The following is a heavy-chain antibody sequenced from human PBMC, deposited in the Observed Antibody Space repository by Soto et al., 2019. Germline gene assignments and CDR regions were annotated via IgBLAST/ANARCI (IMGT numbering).Heavy chain of an antibody. Sequence: SETLSLTCTVSGGSISSYYWSWIRQPPGKGLEWIGYIYYSGSTNYNPSLKSRVTISVDTSKNQFSLNLRSVTAADTAVYYCAIVGVEVSGPIGDFDYWGQGTLVTVSS. D-gene: IGHD1-26*01. J-gene: IGHJ4*02. CDR2: IYYSGST. CDR1: GGSISSYY. CDR3: AIVGVEVSGPIGDFDY. V-gene: IGHV4-59*08.